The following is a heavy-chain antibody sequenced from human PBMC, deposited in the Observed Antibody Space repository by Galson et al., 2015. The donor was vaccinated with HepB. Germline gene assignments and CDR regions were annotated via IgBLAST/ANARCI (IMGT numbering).Heavy chain of an antibody. D-gene: IGHD4-17*01. J-gene: IGHJ5*02. Sequence: SVKVSCKASGYSFTSYGIARVRQAPGQGLEWMGGIIPLFSKSTYPQKFQDRVTITADKSTNTVYMELTSLTSDDTAVYYCAKAGDGVSWFDPWGQGTLVTVSS. CDR2: IIPLFSKS. CDR3: AKAGDGVSWFDP. V-gene: IGHV1-69*06. CDR1: GYSFTSYG.